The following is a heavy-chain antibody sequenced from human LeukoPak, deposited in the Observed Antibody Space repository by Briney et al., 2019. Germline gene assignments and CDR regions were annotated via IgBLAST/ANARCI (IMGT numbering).Heavy chain of an antibody. CDR3: ARSAVGWTVPDDVFDI. J-gene: IGHJ3*02. CDR1: GFTFSSYS. V-gene: IGHV3-48*01. Sequence: GGSLRLSCAASGFTFSSYSVNWVRQAPGKGLEWVSYISSSSSTIYYADSVKGRFTISRDNAKNSLYLQMNSLRAEDTAVYYSARSAVGWTVPDDVFDIWGQGTMFTVSS. D-gene: IGHD2-2*01. CDR2: ISSSSSTI.